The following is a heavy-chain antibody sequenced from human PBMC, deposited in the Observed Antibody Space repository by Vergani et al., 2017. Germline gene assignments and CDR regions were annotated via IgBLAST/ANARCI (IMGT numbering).Heavy chain of an antibody. V-gene: IGHV4-61*02. D-gene: IGHD3-22*01. CDR3: ASSPYYYESSGLFDY. J-gene: IGHJ4*02. CDR1: GGSISSGSYY. CDR2: IYTSGST. Sequence: QVQLQESGPGLVKPSQTLSLTCTVSGGSISSGSYYWSWIRQPAGKGLEWIGRIYTSGSTNYNPSLKSRVTISVDTSKNQFSLKLSSVTAADTAVYYCASSPYYYESSGLFDYWGQGTLVTVSS.